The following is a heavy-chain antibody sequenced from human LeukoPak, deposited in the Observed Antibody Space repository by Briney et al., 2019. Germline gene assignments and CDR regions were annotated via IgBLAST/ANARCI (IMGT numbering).Heavy chain of an antibody. D-gene: IGHD2-2*02. J-gene: IGHJ1*01. CDR2: ISAYNGNT. Sequence: GASVKVSCKASGYTFTSYGISWVRQAPGQGLEWVGWISAYNGNTNYAQKLQGRVTMTTDTSTSTAYMELRSLRSDDTAVYYCARGEELGYCSSTSCYSEYFQHWGQGTLVTVSS. CDR3: ARGEELGYCSSTSCYSEYFQH. CDR1: GYTFTSYG. V-gene: IGHV1-18*01.